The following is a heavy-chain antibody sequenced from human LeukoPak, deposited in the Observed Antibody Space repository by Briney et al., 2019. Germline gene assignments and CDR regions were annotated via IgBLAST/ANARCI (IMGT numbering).Heavy chain of an antibody. CDR3: VRGSSVTAMGPFDY. CDR2: IIPILGIA. CDR1: EGTFSSYA. J-gene: IGHJ4*02. V-gene: IGHV1-69*04. Sequence: SVKVSCKASEGTFSSYAISWVRQAPGQGLEWMGRIIPILGIANYAQKFQGRVTITADKSTSTAYMDLSSLTSDDTAVYYCVRGSSVTAMGPFDYWGQGTLVTVSS. D-gene: IGHD5-18*01.